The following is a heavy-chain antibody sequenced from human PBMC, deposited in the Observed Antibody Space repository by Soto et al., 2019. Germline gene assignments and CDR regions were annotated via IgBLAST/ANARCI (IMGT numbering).Heavy chain of an antibody. J-gene: IGHJ6*02. CDR1: GGTFSSYA. CDR2: IIPIFGTA. V-gene: IGHV1-69*13. Sequence: SVKVSCKASGGTFSSYAISWVRRAPGQGLEWMGGIIPIFGTANYAQKFQGRVTITADESTSTAYMELSSLRSEDTAVYYCARDPPRYDILTGSPAAPFYYYGMDVWGQGTTVTVSS. D-gene: IGHD3-9*01. CDR3: ARDPPRYDILTGSPAAPFYYYGMDV.